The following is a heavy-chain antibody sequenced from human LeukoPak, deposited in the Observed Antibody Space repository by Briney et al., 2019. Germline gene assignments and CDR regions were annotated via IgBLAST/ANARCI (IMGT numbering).Heavy chain of an antibody. CDR3: TTFYHEYSPY. V-gene: IGHV3-15*01. J-gene: IGHJ4*02. CDR2: IKSNADGGTP. D-gene: IGHD2/OR15-2a*01. CDR1: GFSFMNAW. Sequence: PGGSLRLSCAASGFSFMNAWMIWVRQAPGKGLEWVGRIKSNADGGTPDYAAPARGRFTISRDDSKNTLYLQMNSLKTEDTVVYYCTTFYHEYSPYWGRGTLVTVSS.